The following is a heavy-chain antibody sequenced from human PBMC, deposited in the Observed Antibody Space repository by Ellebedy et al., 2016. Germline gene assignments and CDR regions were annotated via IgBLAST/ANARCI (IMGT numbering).Heavy chain of an antibody. V-gene: IGHV7-4-1*01. Sequence: ASVKVSCKASGYTFTRYAINWVRQAPGQGLEWMGWINTNTGNPTYAQGFTGRFVFSSDTSVSTAYLQIRSLKAEDTAVYYCAGDREYWYFDLWGRGTLVTVSS. CDR2: INTNTGNP. CDR3: AGDREYWYFDL. J-gene: IGHJ2*01. CDR1: GYTFTRYA.